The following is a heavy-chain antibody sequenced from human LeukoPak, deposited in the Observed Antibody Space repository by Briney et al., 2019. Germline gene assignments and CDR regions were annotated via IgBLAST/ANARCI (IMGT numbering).Heavy chain of an antibody. J-gene: IGHJ2*01. CDR1: GFTFSDYY. CDR2: ITSTGSAT. Sequence: PGGSLRLSCEASGFTFSDYYMRWCRQTPGKGLEWVAYITSTGSATYYADSVKGRFSISRDNAKNSLYLQMNSLRAGDTAVYYCARGGVAAAGPDWYFDLWGRGTLVTVSS. D-gene: IGHD6-13*01. CDR3: ARGGVAAAGPDWYFDL. V-gene: IGHV3-11*01.